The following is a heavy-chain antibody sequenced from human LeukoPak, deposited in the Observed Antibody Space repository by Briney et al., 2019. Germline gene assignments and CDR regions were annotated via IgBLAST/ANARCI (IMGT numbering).Heavy chain of an antibody. V-gene: IGHV3-30-3*01. J-gene: IGHJ6*02. CDR3: ARNRAYYYYGMDV. Sequence: GSLRLSCAASGFTFSSYAMHWVRQAPGKGLEWVAVISYDGSNKYYADSVKGRFTISRDNSKYALYLQMNSLRAEDTAVYYCARNRAYYYYGMDVWGQGTTVTVSS. CDR2: ISYDGSNK. CDR1: GFTFSSYA.